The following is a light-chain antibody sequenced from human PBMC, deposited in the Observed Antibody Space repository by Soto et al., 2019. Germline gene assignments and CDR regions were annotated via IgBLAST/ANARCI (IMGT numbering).Light chain of an antibody. CDR3: CSYAGSGTFYV. Sequence: QSAPTQPASLSGSPGQSIAISFTGNNSDVGRNNHVSWYQQHPGKAPKLMIYEVTQRPSGVSDRFSGSKSGNTASLTISGLQAEDEADYYCCSYAGSGTFYVFGTGTKVTVL. CDR1: NSDVGRNNH. CDR2: EVT. V-gene: IGLV2-23*02. J-gene: IGLJ1*01.